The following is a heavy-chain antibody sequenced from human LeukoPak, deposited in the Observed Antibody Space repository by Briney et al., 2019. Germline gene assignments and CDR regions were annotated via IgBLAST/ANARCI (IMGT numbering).Heavy chain of an antibody. J-gene: IGHJ6*03. V-gene: IGHV3-23*01. CDR3: AKRGNPTVGHHYLDV. CDR1: GFTFSSYD. CDR2: ITTSGGST. Sequence: GGSLRLSCAASGFTFSSYDMSWVRQAPGKGLEWVSSITTSGGSTFYADSVMGRLTISRDNSRNTLYLQMNSLSAEDTAIYYCAKRGNPTVGHHYLDVWGKGTTASVSS. D-gene: IGHD1-1*01.